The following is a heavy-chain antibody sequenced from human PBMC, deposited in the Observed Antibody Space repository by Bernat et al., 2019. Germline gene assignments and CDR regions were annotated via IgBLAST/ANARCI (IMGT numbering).Heavy chain of an antibody. Sequence: EVQLVQSGAEVKKPGESLKISCKGSGYSFTSYWIGRVRQMPGKGLEWMGITYPGDSDTRYSPSFQGQVTSSSDQSISTAYLQWSSLKASDTAMYYCAGLGVQGVIIYNWFDPWGQGTLVTVSS. CDR2: TYPGDSDT. CDR3: AGLGVQGVIIYNWFDP. V-gene: IGHV5-51*01. CDR1: GYSFTSYW. J-gene: IGHJ5*02. D-gene: IGHD3-10*01.